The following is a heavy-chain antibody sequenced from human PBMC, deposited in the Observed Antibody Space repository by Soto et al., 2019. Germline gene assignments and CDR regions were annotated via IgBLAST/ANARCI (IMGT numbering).Heavy chain of an antibody. CDR1: GGSISSGDYY. CDR2: IYYSGRT. V-gene: IGHV4-30-4*08. J-gene: IGHJ6*02. D-gene: IGHD2-2*01. Sequence: SETLSLTCTVSGGSISSGDYYWSWIRQPPGKGLEWIGYIYYSGRTYYNPSLKSRVTISVDTSKNQFSLKLSSGTAADPAVYYWAIYAREHVVVPAWYYYYYYGRDVWGQGTTVTVSS. CDR3: AIYAREHVVVPAWYYYYYYGRDV.